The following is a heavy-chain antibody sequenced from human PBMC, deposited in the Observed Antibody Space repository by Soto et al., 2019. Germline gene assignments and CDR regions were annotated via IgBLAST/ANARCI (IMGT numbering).Heavy chain of an antibody. V-gene: IGHV4-30-2*06. CDR1: GVSLSSGAYS. CDR3: ARDLRGGGGYFGVDV. Sequence: NPSETLSLTCAVSGVSLSSGAYSWTWIRQSPGRGLEWIGYIYHNGSPYYNPSLKRRVSISLDKSKNQFSLMLSSVTAADTAVYFCARDLRGGGGYFGVDVWGQGTTVTVSS. J-gene: IGHJ6*02. D-gene: IGHD3-16*01. CDR2: IYHNGSP.